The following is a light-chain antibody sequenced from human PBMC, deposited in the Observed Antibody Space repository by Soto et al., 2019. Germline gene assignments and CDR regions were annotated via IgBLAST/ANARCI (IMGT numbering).Light chain of an antibody. CDR3: QQYFSYST. Sequence: AIRMTQSPSSLSASTGDRVTITCRASQGISSYLAWYQQKPGEAPKLLIYAASTLQSGVPSRFSGSGSGTDFTLTIICLQSEDFATYYCQQYFSYSTFGQGTKVEIK. V-gene: IGKV1-8*01. CDR1: QGISSY. CDR2: AAS. J-gene: IGKJ1*01.